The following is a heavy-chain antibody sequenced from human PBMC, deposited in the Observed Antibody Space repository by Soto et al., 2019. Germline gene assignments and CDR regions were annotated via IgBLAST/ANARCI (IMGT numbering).Heavy chain of an antibody. CDR3: ARHTPAISVSDH. CDR1: GGSISSSSYY. Sequence: QLQLQESGPGLVKPSETLSLTCTVSGGSISSSSYYWGWIRQPPGKGLEWIGRIYYSVSTYYNPSLMSRVTTSVDTSTKQFSLKLSSVTASDTAVYYCARHTPAISVSDHWGQGTLVTVSS. CDR2: IYYSVST. V-gene: IGHV4-39*01. D-gene: IGHD2-15*01. J-gene: IGHJ4*02.